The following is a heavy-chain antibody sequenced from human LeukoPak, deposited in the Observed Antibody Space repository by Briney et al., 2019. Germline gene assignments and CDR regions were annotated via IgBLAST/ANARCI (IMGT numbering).Heavy chain of an antibody. CDR2: MNPNSGNT. CDR1: GYTFTSYD. V-gene: IGHV1-8*03. D-gene: IGHD3-10*01. Sequence: AASVKVSCKASGYTFTSYDINWVRQATGQGLEWMGWMNPNSGNTGYAQKFQGRVTITRNTSISTAYMELSSLRSEDTAVYYCARGGYYGSGNDFRFDPWGQGTLVTVSS. CDR3: ARGGYYGSGNDFRFDP. J-gene: IGHJ5*02.